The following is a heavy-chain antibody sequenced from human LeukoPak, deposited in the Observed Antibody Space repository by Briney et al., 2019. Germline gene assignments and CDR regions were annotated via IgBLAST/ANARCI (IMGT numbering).Heavy chain of an antibody. V-gene: IGHV3-7*03. D-gene: IGHD2-21*02. CDR2: ITPAGSEK. Sequence: AGGSLRLPCAASRFTFSTNWMGWVRQAPGKGLEWVASITPAGSEKYYANSMKGRFTISRDNAKNSLFLQMNSLRADDTGVYFCVSGGDSGYWGQGTLVTVSS. J-gene: IGHJ4*02. CDR1: RFTFSTNW. CDR3: VSGGDSGY.